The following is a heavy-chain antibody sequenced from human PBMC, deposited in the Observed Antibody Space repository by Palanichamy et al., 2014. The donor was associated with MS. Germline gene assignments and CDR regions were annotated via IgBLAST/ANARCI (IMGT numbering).Heavy chain of an antibody. CDR3: ARRRPAADSRGFYDY. D-gene: IGHD6-13*01. CDR2: IYHTASA. V-gene: IGHV4-30-2*01. J-gene: IGHJ4*02. Sequence: QVQLQESGSGLVKPSQTLSLTCAVSGDSMSTSAYSWNWLRQPPGKDLEWIGHIYHTASAYYNPSHKSRVTISIDRSKFQFSLTLTSVTVADTAVYYCARRRPAADSRGFYDYWGQGMLVTVSS. CDR1: GDSMSTSAYS.